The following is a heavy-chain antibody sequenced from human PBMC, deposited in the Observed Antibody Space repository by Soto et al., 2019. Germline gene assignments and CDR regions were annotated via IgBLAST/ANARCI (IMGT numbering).Heavy chain of an antibody. CDR1: ECTFSNFV. CDR3: AKEHAGGTSMITTYFDY. D-gene: IGHD3-16*01. Sequence: GVSLRLSYTSSECTFSNFVVSLIRKTKGRGLEWVSAISGSGISTFYADSVKGRFIISRDNSKNTLYLQLNSLKVEDTAVYYCAKEHAGGTSMITTYFDYWGRGTQVTVSS. V-gene: IGHV3-23*01. J-gene: IGHJ4*02. CDR2: ISGSGIST.